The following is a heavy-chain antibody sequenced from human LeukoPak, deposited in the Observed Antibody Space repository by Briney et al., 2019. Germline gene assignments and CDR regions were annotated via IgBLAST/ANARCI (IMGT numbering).Heavy chain of an antibody. J-gene: IGHJ2*01. V-gene: IGHV4-59*01. CDR3: ARLDGDYANWYFDL. CDR1: GGSIGSYY. D-gene: IGHD4-17*01. Sequence: SETLSLTCTVSGGSIGSYYWSWIRQPPGKGLEWIGYIYYSGSTNYNPSLKSRVTISVDTSKNQFSLKLSSATAADTAVYYCARLDGDYANWYFDLWVRGTLVTVSS. CDR2: IYYSGST.